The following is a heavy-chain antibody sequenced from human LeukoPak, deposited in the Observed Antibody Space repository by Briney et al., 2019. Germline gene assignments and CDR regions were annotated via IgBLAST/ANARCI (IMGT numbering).Heavy chain of an antibody. J-gene: IGHJ4*02. CDR1: GYTFTSYD. Sequence: GASVKVSCKASGYTFTSYDINWARQATGQGLEWMGWMNPNSGNTGYAQKFQGRVTRTRNTSISTAYMELSSLRSEDTAVYYCARGGYSSGWYKLDFDYWGQGTLVTVSS. CDR2: MNPNSGNT. D-gene: IGHD6-19*01. CDR3: ARGGYSSGWYKLDFDY. V-gene: IGHV1-8*01.